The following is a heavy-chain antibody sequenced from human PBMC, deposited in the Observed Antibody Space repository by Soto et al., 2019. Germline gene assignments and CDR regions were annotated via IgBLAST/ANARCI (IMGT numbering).Heavy chain of an antibody. D-gene: IGHD5-12*01. J-gene: IGHJ4*02. CDR3: VIYYIVAKPKYFVY. CDR1: GGSISSYY. CDR2: IYYSGST. Sequence: SETLSLTCTVSGGSISSYYWSWIRQPPGKGLEWIGYIYYSGSTNYNPSLKSRVTISVDTSKNQFSLKLSSVTAADTAVYYCVIYYIVAKPKYFVYWGQGTLVTVFS. V-gene: IGHV4-59*08.